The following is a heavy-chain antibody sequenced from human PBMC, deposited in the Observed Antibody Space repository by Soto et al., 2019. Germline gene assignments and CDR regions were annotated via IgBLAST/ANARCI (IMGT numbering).Heavy chain of an antibody. CDR2: IYHSGST. Sequence: QVQLQESGPGLVKPSGTLSLTCAVSGGSISSSNWWSWVRQPPGKGLEWIGEIYHSGSTNYNPSLKMTLDLAVDKSHNQLSLELSAVTAADTAVYYCARLPAMVRGVIIPHEPYYFDYWGQGTLVTVSS. V-gene: IGHV4-4*02. J-gene: IGHJ4*02. CDR3: ARLPAMVRGVIIPHEPYYFDY. D-gene: IGHD3-10*01. CDR1: GGSISSSNW.